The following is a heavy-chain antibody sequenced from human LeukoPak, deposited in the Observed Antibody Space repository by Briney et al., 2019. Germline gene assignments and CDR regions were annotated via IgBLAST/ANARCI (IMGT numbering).Heavy chain of an antibody. Sequence: SETLSLTCAVSGGSISSDNWWSWICQPPGKGLEWIGEVLRSGSTNYNPSLKSRVTMSIDTSKNQFSLKLNSVTAADTAVYYCATYYDISGYRFDYWGQGTLVTVSS. D-gene: IGHD3-22*01. J-gene: IGHJ4*02. V-gene: IGHV4-4*02. CDR1: GGSISSDNW. CDR3: ATYYDISGYRFDY. CDR2: VLRSGST.